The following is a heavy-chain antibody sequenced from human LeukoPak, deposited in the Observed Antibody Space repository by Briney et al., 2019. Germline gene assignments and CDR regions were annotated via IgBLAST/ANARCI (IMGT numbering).Heavy chain of an antibody. CDR2: TDYRCKRYN. J-gene: IGHJ4*02. V-gene: IGHV6-1*01. CDR3: ARDTLVAGPTAFDY. Sequence: SQTLSLTCAISGDSVSSNSAAWNWIRQSPSIGLEWLVRTDYRCKRYNDSAVFVKSRITINPYTAKNQFSLQLNSVTPEDTAVYYYARDTLVAGPTAFDYWGQGTLVTVSS. CDR1: GDSVSSNSAA. D-gene: IGHD5-12*01.